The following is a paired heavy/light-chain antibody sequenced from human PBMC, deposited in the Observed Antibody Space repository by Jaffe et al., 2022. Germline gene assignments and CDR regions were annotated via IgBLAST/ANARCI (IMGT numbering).Light chain of an antibody. V-gene: IGLV2-23*02. CDR2: EVN. J-gene: IGLJ1*01. Sequence: QSALTQPASVSGSPGQSITISCTGTSSDVGSYNLVSWYQQHPGKAPKLMIYEVNKWPSGVSNRFSGSKSGNTASLTISGLQAEDEADYYCCSFASSNIFVFGAGTKVTVL. CDR3: CSFASSNIFV. CDR1: SSDVGSYNL.
Heavy chain of an antibody. J-gene: IGHJ3*02. Sequence: EVQLVESGGGLVQPGGSLRLSCAASGFTFSDYWLNWVRQAPGEGLEWVANIKQDGSATYYVDSVKGRLTISRDNAKNSLYLQMNSLRGEDTAVYYCARGSGRHAIDIWGQGTMVTVSS. CDR3: ARGSGRHAIDI. V-gene: IGHV3-7*05. CDR2: IKQDGSAT. CDR1: GFTFSDYW.